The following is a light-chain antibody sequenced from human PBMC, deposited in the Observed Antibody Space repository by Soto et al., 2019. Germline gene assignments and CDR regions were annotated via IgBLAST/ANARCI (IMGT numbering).Light chain of an antibody. CDR2: EVS. CDR1: SSDVGTYNL. Sequence: QSALTQPASVSGSPGQSITISCTGTSSDVGTYNLVSWYQQHPGKAPKPMIYEVSERPSGVSNRFSGSKSGNTASLTISGLQAEDEADYYCCSYAGSSTLYVFGTGTKVTVL. CDR3: CSYAGSSTLYV. V-gene: IGLV2-23*02. J-gene: IGLJ1*01.